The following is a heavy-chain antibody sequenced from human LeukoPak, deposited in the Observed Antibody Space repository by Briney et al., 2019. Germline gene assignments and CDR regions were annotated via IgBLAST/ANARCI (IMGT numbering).Heavy chain of an antibody. CDR2: IIPIFGAA. V-gene: IGHV1-69*13. CDR1: GGTFSSYA. Sequence: VASVKVSCKASGGTFSSYAISWVRQAPGQGLEWMGGIIPIFGAANYAQKFQGRVTITADESTSTAYMELSSLRSEDTAAYYCARQAAAGILFRDRVEFGYWGQGTLVTVSS. D-gene: IGHD6-13*01. CDR3: ARQAAAGILFRDRVEFGY. J-gene: IGHJ4*02.